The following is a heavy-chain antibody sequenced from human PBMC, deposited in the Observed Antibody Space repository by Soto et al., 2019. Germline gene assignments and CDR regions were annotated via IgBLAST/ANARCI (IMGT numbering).Heavy chain of an antibody. Sequence: GGSLRLSCAASEFSFDDYAMHWVRQAPGWGLEWVSFINWDGDSTYYADSVRGRFTISRDNSKNSLYLQMNSLRTEDTALYYCVTEDPRYSSGWGSAFDVWGQGTMVTVSS. J-gene: IGHJ3*01. CDR2: INWDGDST. V-gene: IGHV3-43*01. CDR1: EFSFDDYA. CDR3: VTEDPRYSSGWGSAFDV. D-gene: IGHD6-19*01.